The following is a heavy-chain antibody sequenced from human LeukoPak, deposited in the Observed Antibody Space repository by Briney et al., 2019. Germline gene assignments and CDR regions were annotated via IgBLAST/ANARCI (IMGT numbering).Heavy chain of an antibody. Sequence: GGSLRLSCAASGFTFSSYWMSWVRQAPGKGLEWVANIKQDGSEKHYVDSVKGRFTISRDNAKDSLYLQMNSLRAEDTAVYYCATAAYNCNYYFDYWGQGTLVSVSS. CDR1: GFTFSSYW. CDR2: IKQDGSEK. J-gene: IGHJ4*02. D-gene: IGHD1-7*01. CDR3: ATAAYNCNYYFDY. V-gene: IGHV3-7*01.